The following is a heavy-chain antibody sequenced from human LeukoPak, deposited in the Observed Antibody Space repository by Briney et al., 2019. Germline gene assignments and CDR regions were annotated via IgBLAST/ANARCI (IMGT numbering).Heavy chain of an antibody. D-gene: IGHD3-22*01. CDR3: ARGDGSSGYYPVTSFDY. V-gene: IGHV1-69*13. CDR1: GGTFSSYA. CDR2: IIPIFGTA. Sequence: PWASVKVSCKASGGTFSSYAISWVRQAPGQGLEWMGGIIPIFGTANYAQKFQGRVTITADESTSTAYMELSSLRSEDTAVYYCARGDGSSGYYPVTSFDYWGQGTLVTVSS. J-gene: IGHJ4*02.